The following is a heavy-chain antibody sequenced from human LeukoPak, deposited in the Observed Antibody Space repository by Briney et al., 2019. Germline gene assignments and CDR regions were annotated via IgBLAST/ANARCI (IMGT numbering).Heavy chain of an antibody. D-gene: IGHD3-22*01. V-gene: IGHV1-18*01. J-gene: IGHJ3*02. CDR3: ARDRAELYYYDSSGLSNAFDI. CDR2: ISTYNGNN. Sequence: ASVKVSCKASGYTFTNYGISWVRQAPGRGLEWMGWISTYNGNNNYAQKFQGGVTMTTDTSTSTAYMELRSLRSDDTAVYYCARDRAELYYYDSSGLSNAFDIWGQGTMVTVSS. CDR1: GYTFTNYG.